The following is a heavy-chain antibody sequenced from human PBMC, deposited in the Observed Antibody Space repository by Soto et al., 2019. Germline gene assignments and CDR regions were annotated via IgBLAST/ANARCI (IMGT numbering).Heavy chain of an antibody. V-gene: IGHV3-23*01. D-gene: IGHD6-13*01. CDR2: ISGSAGST. J-gene: IGHJ4*02. Sequence: DVQLLESGGDLVQPGGSLRLSCAASGFTFNNYAINWVRQSPGKGLEWVSVISGSAGSTYYADSVKGRFTITRDNSKNMLYLQMNSLRAEDTAVYYCAKAGGAAGTVDYFDYWGQGTLVTVSS. CDR1: GFTFNNYA. CDR3: AKAGGAAGTVDYFDY.